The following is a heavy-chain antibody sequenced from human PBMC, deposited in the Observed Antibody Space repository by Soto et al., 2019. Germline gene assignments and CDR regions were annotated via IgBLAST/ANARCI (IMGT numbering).Heavy chain of an antibody. Sequence: GGSLRLSCSASGFTFINYPMHWVRQAPGKGLEYVAGISGNGRGTYYAGSVQGRFTISRDNSKNTLYLQMSSLRTEDTGVYYCVKSEYRPPANTPIPRYFDYWGQETPVTVSS. J-gene: IGHJ4*02. CDR3: VKSEYRPPANTPIPRYFDY. CDR1: GFTFINYP. CDR2: ISGNGRGT. D-gene: IGHD4-4*01. V-gene: IGHV3-64D*08.